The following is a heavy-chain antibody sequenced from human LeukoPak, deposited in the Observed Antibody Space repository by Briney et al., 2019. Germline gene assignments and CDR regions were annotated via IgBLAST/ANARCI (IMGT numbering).Heavy chain of an antibody. V-gene: IGHV4-59*01. CDR1: GGPISSYY. D-gene: IGHD3-9*01. Sequence: PSETLSLTCTVSGGPISSYYWSWIRQPPGKGLEWIGYIYYSGSTNYNPSLKSRVTISVDTSKNQFSLKLSSVTAADTAVYYCARGQALYYDILTGYPLFDYWGQGTLVTVSS. CDR2: IYYSGST. J-gene: IGHJ4*02. CDR3: ARGQALYYDILTGYPLFDY.